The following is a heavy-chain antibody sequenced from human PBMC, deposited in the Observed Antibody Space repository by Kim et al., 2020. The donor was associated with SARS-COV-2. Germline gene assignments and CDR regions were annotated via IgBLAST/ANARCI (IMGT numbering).Heavy chain of an antibody. CDR3: ARAMIRGVIMDYYGLDV. V-gene: IGHV3-48*02. Sequence: SVTGRFTISRDDGKNSLYLQMNSLRDEDTAVYYCARAMIRGVIMDYYGLDVWGQGTTVTVSS. J-gene: IGHJ6*02. D-gene: IGHD3-10*01.